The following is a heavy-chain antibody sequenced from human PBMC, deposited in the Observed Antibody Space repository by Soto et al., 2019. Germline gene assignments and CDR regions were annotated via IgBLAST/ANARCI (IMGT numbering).Heavy chain of an antibody. CDR1: GYTFTSYA. V-gene: IGHV1-3*01. J-gene: IGHJ4*02. D-gene: IGHD3-3*01. CDR3: ARVMDFWSGPLDY. CDR2: INAGDGNT. Sequence: ASVKVSCKASGYTFTSYAMHWVRQAPGQRLEWMGWINAGDGNTKYSQKFQGRVTITRDTSASTAYMELSSLRSEDTAVYYCARVMDFWSGPLDYWGQGTLVTVSS.